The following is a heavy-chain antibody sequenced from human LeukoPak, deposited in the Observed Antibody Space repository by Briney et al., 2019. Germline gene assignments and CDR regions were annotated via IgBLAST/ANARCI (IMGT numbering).Heavy chain of an antibody. CDR3: ASRHCSGGDCYFAGADPFDH. D-gene: IGHD2-21*01. J-gene: IGHJ4*02. CDR2: VYKDGKM. CDR1: GFTVSSTY. Sequence: PGGSLRLSCAAYGFTVSSTYMSWVRQSPGKGLEWVSVVYKDGKMFYIDSVKGRFAISGDTSKNTVYLQMNNLRAEDTAVYYCASRHCSGGDCYFAGADPFDHWGQGTLVTVSS. V-gene: IGHV3-53*01.